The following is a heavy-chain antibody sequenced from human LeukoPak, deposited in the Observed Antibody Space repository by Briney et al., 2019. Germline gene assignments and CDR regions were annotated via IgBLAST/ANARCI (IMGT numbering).Heavy chain of an antibody. V-gene: IGHV3-21*01. CDR1: GFTFSSHS. CDR3: ARGLYSGYD. CDR2: ISTSSDYI. Sequence: PGGSLRLSCAASGFTFSSHSMNWVRQAPGKGLEWVSSISTSSDYIYYADSVKGRFTISRDNAKNSLYLQMNSLRAEDTAVYYCARGLYSGYDWGQGTLATVSS. D-gene: IGHD5-12*01. J-gene: IGHJ4*02.